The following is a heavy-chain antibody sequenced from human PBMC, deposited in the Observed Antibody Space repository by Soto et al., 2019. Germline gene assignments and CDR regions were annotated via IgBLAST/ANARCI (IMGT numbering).Heavy chain of an antibody. J-gene: IGHJ4*02. Sequence: GALRLSCAASGFTFSNYAMTWFRQAPGKGLGWVSGPDGIGGGTSSADPVKGRFAISRDNSKNTLYLQMNSLRDGDTAVYYCARGFSAGKGSPPDYWGQGTLVTVSS. D-gene: IGHD3-10*01. CDR1: GFTFSNYA. CDR2: PDGIGGGT. CDR3: ARGFSAGKGSPPDY. V-gene: IGHV3-23*01.